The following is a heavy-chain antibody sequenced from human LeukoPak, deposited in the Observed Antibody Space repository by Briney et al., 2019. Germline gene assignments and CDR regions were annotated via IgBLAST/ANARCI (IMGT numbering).Heavy chain of an antibody. V-gene: IGHV4-39*01. CDR3: ARQYSGGYPYYFDY. Sequence: PSETLSLTCTVSGGSISSSSYYWGWIRQPPGKGLEWIGSIYYSGSTYYNPSLKSRVTISVDTSKNQFSLKLSSVTAADTAVYYCARQYSGGYPYYFDYWGQGTMVTVSS. J-gene: IGHJ4*01. CDR1: GGSISSSSYY. D-gene: IGHD1-26*01. CDR2: IYYSGST.